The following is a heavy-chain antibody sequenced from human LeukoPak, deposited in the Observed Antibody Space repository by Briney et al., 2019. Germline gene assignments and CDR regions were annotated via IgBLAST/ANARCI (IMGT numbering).Heavy chain of an antibody. V-gene: IGHV4-34*01. D-gene: IGHD2-2*01. CDR1: GGSFSGYY. Sequence: SETLSLTCAAYGGSFSGYYWSWIRQPPGKGLEWIGEINHSGSTNYNPSLKSRVTISVDTSKNQFSLKLSYVTAADTAVYYCARGPPIYCSSTSCYARNYWGQGTLVTVSS. CDR3: ARGPPIYCSSTSCYARNY. J-gene: IGHJ4*02. CDR2: INHSGST.